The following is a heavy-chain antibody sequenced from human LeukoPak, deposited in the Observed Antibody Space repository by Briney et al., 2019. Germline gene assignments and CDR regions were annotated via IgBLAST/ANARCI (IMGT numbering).Heavy chain of an antibody. D-gene: IGHD6-13*01. CDR3: ARDPRQSHRVYTTGDY. CDR2: MKPDGSEK. J-gene: IGHJ4*02. CDR1: GFTFSSYW. Sequence: GGSLRLSRAVSGFTFSSYWMSWVRQAPGKGLEWVANMKPDGSEKYYVDSVKGRFTISRDTSKNSLYPQMNSLRAEDTAVYYCARDPRQSHRVYTTGDYWGQGTLVTVSS. V-gene: IGHV3-7*01.